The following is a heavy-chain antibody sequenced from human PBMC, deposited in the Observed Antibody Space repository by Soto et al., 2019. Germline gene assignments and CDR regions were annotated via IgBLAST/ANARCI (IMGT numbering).Heavy chain of an antibody. D-gene: IGHD3-10*01. V-gene: IGHV3-53*04. CDR3: ARGFCGSGTPTRGYYMDV. J-gene: IGHJ6*03. CDR1: GFTVSSNY. CDR2: IYSGGST. Sequence: GGSLRLSCAASGFTVSSNYMSWVRQAPGKGLEWVSVIYSGGSTYYADSVKGRFTISRHNSKNTLYLQMNSLRAEDTAVYYCARGFCGSGTPTRGYYMDVWGKGTTVTVSS.